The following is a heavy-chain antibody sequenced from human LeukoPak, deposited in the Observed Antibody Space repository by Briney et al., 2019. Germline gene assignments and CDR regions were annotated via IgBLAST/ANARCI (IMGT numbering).Heavy chain of an antibody. CDR3: DNGEW. D-gene: IGHD3-3*01. CDR2: ISVSGKVV. CDR1: GFNFRDFA. J-gene: IGHJ4*02. Sequence: GGSLTLSCIGSGFNFRDFALSWVRQAPGRGPDFVSSISVSGKVVYDTDSVRGQATDSRDNSKSTLYLQLSNVRGDDTAVYYCDNGEWWGPGTQVVVSS. V-gene: IGHV3-23*01.